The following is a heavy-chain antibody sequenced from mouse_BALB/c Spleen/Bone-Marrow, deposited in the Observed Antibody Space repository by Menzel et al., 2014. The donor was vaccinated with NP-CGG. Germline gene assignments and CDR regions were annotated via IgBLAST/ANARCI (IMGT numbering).Heavy chain of an antibody. CDR3: SRESTRCDVDY. CDR1: GSAFTHYW. Sequence: QVQQQQPGAELAGSGTSVKVSCKASGSAFTHYWIERVKQRPRQRLEWIGVINPGGGGVTYNEKSNGKSTLTADNTSSTAYIQPSSLTSDDSAVYFCSRESTRCDVDYWGQGTSVTGSS. J-gene: IGHJ4*01. CDR2: INPGGGGV. D-gene: IGHD5-1*01. V-gene: IGHV1-54*01.